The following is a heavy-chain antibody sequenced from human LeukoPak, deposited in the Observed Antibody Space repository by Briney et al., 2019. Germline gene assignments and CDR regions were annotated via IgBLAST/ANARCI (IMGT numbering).Heavy chain of an antibody. Sequence: GRSLRLSCAASGFTFSSYGMHWVRQAPGKGLEWVAVISYDGSNKYYADSVKGRFTISRDNSKNTLYLQMNSLRAEDTAVYYCAKNGVRTTYIDYWGQGTLVTVSS. CDR2: ISYDGSNK. CDR1: GFTFSSYG. J-gene: IGHJ4*02. D-gene: IGHD1-1*01. V-gene: IGHV3-30*18. CDR3: AKNGVRTTYIDY.